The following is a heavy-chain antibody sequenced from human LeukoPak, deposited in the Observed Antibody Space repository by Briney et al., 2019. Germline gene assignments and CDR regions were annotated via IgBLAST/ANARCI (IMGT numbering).Heavy chain of an antibody. CDR2: INPSGGST. D-gene: IGHD2-2*01. CDR3: ARGVHIVVVPAAIELDY. Sequence: GASVTVSCKASGYTFTSYYMHWVRQAPGQGLEWMGIINPSGGSTSYAQKFQGRVTMTRDTSTSTVYMELSSLRSEDTAVYYCARGVHIVVVPAAIELDYWGQGTLVTVSS. V-gene: IGHV1-46*01. CDR1: GYTFTSYY. J-gene: IGHJ4*02.